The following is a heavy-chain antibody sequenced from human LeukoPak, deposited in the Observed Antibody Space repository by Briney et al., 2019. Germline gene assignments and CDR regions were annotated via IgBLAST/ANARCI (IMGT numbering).Heavy chain of an antibody. V-gene: IGHV3-23*01. CDR3: AEWGDYDVLTGYYVSDF. J-gene: IGHJ4*02. Sequence: PGGSLRLSCAASGFIFSNYAMYWVRQAPGKGLEWVSAISGRSDNTYYADSVKGRFTLSRDSSKNTLYLQMNSLRADDTAVYYCAEWGDYDVLTGYYVSDFWGQGTLVTVSS. CDR1: GFIFSNYA. D-gene: IGHD3-9*01. CDR2: ISGRSDNT.